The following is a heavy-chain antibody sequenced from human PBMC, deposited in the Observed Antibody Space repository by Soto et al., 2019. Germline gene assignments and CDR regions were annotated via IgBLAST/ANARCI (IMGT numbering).Heavy chain of an antibody. CDR2: ISGSGGST. CDR1: GFTFSSYA. CDR3: AKALQLRYFDLSPHYYYYYGMDV. D-gene: IGHD3-9*01. V-gene: IGHV3-23*01. J-gene: IGHJ6*02. Sequence: PGGSLRLSCAASGFTFSSYAMSWVRQAPGKGLEWVSAISGSGGSTYYADSVKGRFTISRDNSKNTLYLQMNSLRAEDTAVYYCAKALQLRYFDLSPHYYYYYGMDVWGQGTTVTVSS.